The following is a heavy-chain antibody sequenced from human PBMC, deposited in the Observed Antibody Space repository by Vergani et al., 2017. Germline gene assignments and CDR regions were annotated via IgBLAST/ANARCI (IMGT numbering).Heavy chain of an antibody. CDR2: ISWNSGSI. CDR3: AKERGSGGYFYFDY. J-gene: IGHJ4*02. CDR1: GFTFDDYA. Sequence: EVQLVESGGGLVQPGRSLRLSCAASGFTFDDYAMHWVRQAPGKGLEWVSGISWNSGSIGYADSVKGRFTISRDNAKNSLYLQMNSLRAEDTALYYCAKERGSGGYFYFDYWGQGTLVTVSS. V-gene: IGHV3-9*01. D-gene: IGHD3-10*01.